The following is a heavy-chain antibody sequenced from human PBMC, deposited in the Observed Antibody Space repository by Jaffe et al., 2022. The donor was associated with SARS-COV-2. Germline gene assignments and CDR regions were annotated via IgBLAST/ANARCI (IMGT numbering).Heavy chain of an antibody. Sequence: QVRLIQSGPEVKKPGSSVRLSCMPSGTTVNSYTVTWVRQAPGEGLEWMGTVIPILHRSKYAQKFQGRVTITADKSTNTAYLELSSLRSDDTAVYYCASPLWGGGAFRVWGQGTIVTVSS. CDR1: GTTVNSYT. V-gene: IGHV1-69*02. J-gene: IGHJ3*01. D-gene: IGHD3-10*01. CDR3: ASPLWGGGAFRV. CDR2: VIPILHRS.